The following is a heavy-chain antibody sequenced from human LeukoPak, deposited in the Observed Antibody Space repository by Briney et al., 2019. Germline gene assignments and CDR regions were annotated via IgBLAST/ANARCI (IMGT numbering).Heavy chain of an antibody. V-gene: IGHV1-2*02. Sequence: ASVKVSCKASGYTFTGYYMHWVRQAPGQGLEWMGWINPNSGGTNYAQKFQGRVTMTRDTSISTAYMELSRLRSHDTAVYYCARGPGGWYGSYWFDPWGQGTLVTVSS. CDR1: GYTFTGYY. CDR2: INPNSGGT. J-gene: IGHJ5*02. D-gene: IGHD6-19*01. CDR3: ARGPGGWYGSYWFDP.